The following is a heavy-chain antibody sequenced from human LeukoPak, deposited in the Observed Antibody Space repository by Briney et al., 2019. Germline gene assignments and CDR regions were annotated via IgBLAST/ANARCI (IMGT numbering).Heavy chain of an antibody. CDR2: IDPNTGQT. J-gene: IGHJ4*02. Sequence: ASVTVSCKASGYTFTAYCIHWVRQAPGQGLEWMGWIDPNTGQTDSAQKFQGRVTVTRDTSINTAYMDLSSLKSDDTAVYYCARVVGQGTAMPSRDFFDYWGQGTLVTVSS. CDR1: GYTFTAYC. D-gene: IGHD5-18*01. V-gene: IGHV1-2*02. CDR3: ARVVGQGTAMPSRDFFDY.